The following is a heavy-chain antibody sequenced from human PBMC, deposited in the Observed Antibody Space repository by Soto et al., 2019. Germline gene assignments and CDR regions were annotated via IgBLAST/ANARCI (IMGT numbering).Heavy chain of an antibody. Sequence: SETLSLTCTVSGDSISYYSWAWIRQPAGKGLEWIGRIYSTGTISYNPSLKSRATMSVDTSKNQFSLKLTSVNAADTAVYYCARDDFGSNTRAFDPWGQGTLVTVSS. J-gene: IGHJ5*02. CDR2: IYSTGTI. D-gene: IGHD4-17*01. CDR3: ARDDFGSNTRAFDP. CDR1: GDSISYYS. V-gene: IGHV4-4*07.